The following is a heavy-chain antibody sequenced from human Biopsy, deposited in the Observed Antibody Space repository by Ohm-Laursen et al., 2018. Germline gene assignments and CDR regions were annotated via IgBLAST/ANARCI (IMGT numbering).Heavy chain of an antibody. CDR3: VRGVDYYDPYHYYALDV. D-gene: IGHD3-22*01. J-gene: IGHJ6*02. V-gene: IGHV4-34*01. Sequence: PLDTLSLTCSVYGESFNGYYWSWIRQTPGKGLEWIGEINHSGRTNYNPSLKSRVTISVDTSKNQFSLKVRSVTAADTAVYYCVRGVDYYDPYHYYALDVWGQGTTVTVSS. CDR1: GESFNGYY. CDR2: INHSGRT.